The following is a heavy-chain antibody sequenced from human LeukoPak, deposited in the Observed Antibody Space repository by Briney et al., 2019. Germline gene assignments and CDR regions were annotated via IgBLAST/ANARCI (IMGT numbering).Heavy chain of an antibody. J-gene: IGHJ4*02. Sequence: ASFNVSCKASLCTLTGYYMHWVGQAPGQGLEWIGLINPNSGGTNYAQKLQGRVTMTRDTSISTAYMELSRLRSDDTAVYYCARDPGYCSSTSCLHVAYYFDYWGQGTLVTVSS. CDR1: LCTLTGYY. D-gene: IGHD2-2*01. CDR3: ARDPGYCSSTSCLHVAYYFDY. V-gene: IGHV1-2*02. CDR2: INPNSGGT.